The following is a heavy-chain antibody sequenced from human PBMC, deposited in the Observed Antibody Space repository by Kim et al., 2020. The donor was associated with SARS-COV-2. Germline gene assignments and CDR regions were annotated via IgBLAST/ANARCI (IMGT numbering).Heavy chain of an antibody. CDR3: ARDVRGYYDSSGYYITPTYYYYGMDV. J-gene: IGHJ6*02. V-gene: IGHV1-46*01. CDR2: INPSGGST. D-gene: IGHD3-22*01. CDR1: GYTFTSYY. Sequence: ASVKVSCKASGYTFTSYYMHWVRQAPGQGLEWMGIINPSGGSTSYAQKFQGRVTMTRDTSTSTVYMELSSLRSEDTAVYYCARDVRGYYDSSGYYITPTYYYYGMDVWGQGTTVTVSS.